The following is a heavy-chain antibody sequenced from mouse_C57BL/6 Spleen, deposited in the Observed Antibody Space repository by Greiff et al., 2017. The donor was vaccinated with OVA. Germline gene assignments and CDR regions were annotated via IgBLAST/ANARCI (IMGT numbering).Heavy chain of an antibody. D-gene: IGHD1-1*01. V-gene: IGHV5-4*01. J-gene: IGHJ2*01. Sequence: EVKLVESGGGLVKPGGSLKLSCAASGFTFSSYAMSWVRQTPEKRLEWVATISDGGSYTYYPDNVKGRFTISRDNAKNNLYLQMSHLKSEDTAMYYCAREARITTVVATFDYWGQGTTLTVSS. CDR2: ISDGGSYT. CDR3: AREARITTVVATFDY. CDR1: GFTFSSYA.